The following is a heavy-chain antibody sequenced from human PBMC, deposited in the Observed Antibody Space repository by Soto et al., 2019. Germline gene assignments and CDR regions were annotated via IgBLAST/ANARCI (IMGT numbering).Heavy chain of an antibody. J-gene: IGHJ6*02. D-gene: IGHD6-13*01. CDR3: ASGSYSSSSCYYYYGMDV. Sequence: QVQLVQSGAEVKKPGSSVKVSCKASGGTFSSYAISWVRQAPGQGLEWMGGIIPIFGTANYAQKFQGRVTITADESTGTAYMELSSLRSEDTAVYYCASGSYSSSSCYYYYGMDVWGQGTTVTVSS. V-gene: IGHV1-69*01. CDR1: GGTFSSYA. CDR2: IIPIFGTA.